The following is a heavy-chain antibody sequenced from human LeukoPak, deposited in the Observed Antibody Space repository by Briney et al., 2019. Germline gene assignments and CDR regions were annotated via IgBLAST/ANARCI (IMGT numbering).Heavy chain of an antibody. D-gene: IGHD6-13*01. V-gene: IGHV4-61*02. CDR1: GGSISSGSYY. CDR3: AREEEGGYSSSWYYFDY. CDR2: IYTSGST. Sequence: SETLSLTCTVSGGSISSGSYYWSWLRQPAGKGLEWIGRIYTSGSTNYNPSLKSRVTISVDTSKNQFSLKLSSVTAADTAVYYCAREEEGGYSSSWYYFDYWGQGTLVTVSS. J-gene: IGHJ4*02.